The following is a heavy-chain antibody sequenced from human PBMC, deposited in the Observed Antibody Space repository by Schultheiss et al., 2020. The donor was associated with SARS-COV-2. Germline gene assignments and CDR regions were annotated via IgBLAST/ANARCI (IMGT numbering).Heavy chain of an antibody. D-gene: IGHD2-2*01. J-gene: IGHJ3*02. Sequence: GSLRLSCAASGFTFSSYSMNWVRQAPGKGLEWVANIKLDGSETYYVDSVKGRFTISRDNAKNSLFLQMDSLRAEDTAVYHCAKDYCSSTSCYAGAGAFDIWGQGTMVTVSS. CDR1: GFTFSSYS. CDR2: IKLDGSET. CDR3: AKDYCSSTSCYAGAGAFDI. V-gene: IGHV3-7*05.